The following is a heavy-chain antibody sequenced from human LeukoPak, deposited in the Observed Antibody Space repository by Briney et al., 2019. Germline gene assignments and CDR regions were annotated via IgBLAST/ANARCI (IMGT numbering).Heavy chain of an antibody. CDR1: GYTFTSYY. Sequence: ASVKVSCKASGYTFTSYYMHWVRQAPGQGLEWMGWITPNSGGTKYAQRFQGRVTMTRDTSISTAYMELSGLRSDDTAVYYCARMFRQRQVRKQYYGLDVWGRGTTVTVSS. CDR2: ITPNSGGT. V-gene: IGHV1-2*02. J-gene: IGHJ6*02. CDR3: ARMFRQRQVRKQYYGLDV. D-gene: IGHD6-19*01.